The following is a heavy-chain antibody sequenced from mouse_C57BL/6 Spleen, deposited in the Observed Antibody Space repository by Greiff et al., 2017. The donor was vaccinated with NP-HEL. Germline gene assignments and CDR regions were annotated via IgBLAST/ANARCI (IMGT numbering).Heavy chain of an antibody. CDR3: ALTGTGGY. CDR2: IDPSDSYA. Sequence: QVQLQQSGAELVKPGASVKLSCKASGYTFTSYWMQGVKQRPGQGLEWIGEIDPSDSYANYNQKFKGKATLTVDTSSSTAYMQLSSLTSEDCAVYYCALTGTGGYWGQGTTLTVSS. CDR1: GYTFTSYW. D-gene: IGHD4-1*01. V-gene: IGHV1-50*01. J-gene: IGHJ2*01.